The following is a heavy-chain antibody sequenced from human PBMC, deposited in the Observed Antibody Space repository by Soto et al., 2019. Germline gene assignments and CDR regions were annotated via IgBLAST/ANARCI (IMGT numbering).Heavy chain of an antibody. J-gene: IGHJ3*01. Sequence: DVQLVESGGGLMQPGESLRLSCAASGLTVSGQKYVAWVRQAPGKGLEWVSALYDVGGSFYSDSVKGRFTTSSDSSKTTVYLQMNDLRPADTAVYYCATWHEREHAYDVWGQGTTVTVSS. D-gene: IGHD1-1*01. CDR1: GLTVSGQKY. V-gene: IGHV3-53*01. CDR3: ATWHEREHAYDV. CDR2: LYDVGGS.